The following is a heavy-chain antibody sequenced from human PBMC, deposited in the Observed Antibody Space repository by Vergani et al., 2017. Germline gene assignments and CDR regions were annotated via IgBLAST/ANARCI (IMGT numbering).Heavy chain of an antibody. CDR3: ASIARAPTRRNPPPDY. CDR2: VNHGGST. CDR1: GGSFSDYY. J-gene: IGHJ4*02. D-gene: IGHD3-16*02. V-gene: IGHV4-34*01. Sequence: QVQLQEWGAGLLKTSETLSLTCGVSGGSFSDYYWSWIRQAPGMGLEWIGEVNHGGSTNYNPSLKSRVSISVDTSKNQFSLQLTSVTAADSALYFCASIARAPTRRNPPPDYWGQGILGTVFS.